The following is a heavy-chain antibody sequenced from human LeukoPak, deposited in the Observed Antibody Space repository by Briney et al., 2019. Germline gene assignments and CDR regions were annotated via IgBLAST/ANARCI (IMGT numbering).Heavy chain of an antibody. V-gene: IGHV3-33*01. J-gene: IGHJ4*02. CDR2: IWYDGSNK. CDR3: ARGSGYSYGYFDY. D-gene: IGHD5-18*01. Sequence: GGSLRLSCAASGFTFSSCGMHWVRQAPGKGLEWVAVIWYDGSNKYYADSVKGRFTISRDNSDHTLYLQMNSLRAEDTAVYYCARGSGYSYGYFDYWGQGTLVTVSS. CDR1: GFTFSSCG.